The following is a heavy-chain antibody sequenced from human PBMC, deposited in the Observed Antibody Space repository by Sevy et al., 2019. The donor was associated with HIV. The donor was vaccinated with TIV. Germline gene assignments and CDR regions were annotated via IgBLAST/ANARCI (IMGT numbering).Heavy chain of an antibody. CDR3: ARDLPPSATTVAHFDY. D-gene: IGHD4-17*01. J-gene: IGHJ4*02. CDR1: GFLFSSYD. Sequence: QQRGSLRLSCAASGFLFSSYDFNWVRQAPGKGLEWVSYISQSGTTTYSDSVRGRFTISRDNAKNSLYLQMNTLRAEDTAVYFCARDLPPSATTVAHFDYWGQGTLVTVSS. CDR2: ISQSGTTT. V-gene: IGHV3-48*03.